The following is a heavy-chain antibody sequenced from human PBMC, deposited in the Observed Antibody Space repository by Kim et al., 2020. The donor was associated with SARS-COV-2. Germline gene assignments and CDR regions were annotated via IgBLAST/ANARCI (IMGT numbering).Heavy chain of an antibody. J-gene: IGHJ4*02. Sequence: GGSLRLSCAASGFTVSSNYMSWVRQAPGKGLEWVSVIYSGGSTYYADSVKGRFTISRDNSKNTLYLQMNSLRAEDTAVYYCARDNIATYYYGSGSLISPLWGQGTLVTVSS. V-gene: IGHV3-66*01. CDR1: GFTVSSNY. CDR2: IYSGGST. CDR3: ARDNIATYYYGSGSLISPL. D-gene: IGHD3-10*01.